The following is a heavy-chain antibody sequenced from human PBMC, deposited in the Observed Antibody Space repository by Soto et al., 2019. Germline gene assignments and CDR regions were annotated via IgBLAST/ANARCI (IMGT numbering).Heavy chain of an antibody. CDR2: IGTAGDT. J-gene: IGHJ4*02. CDR3: ERGIEEAGNVVGVDF. CDR1: GFTFSSYD. V-gene: IGHV3-13*01. D-gene: IGHD6-13*01. Sequence: EVQLVESGGGLVQPGGSLRLSCAASGFTFSSYDMHWFRQATGKGLEWVSAIGTAGDTYYPDSVKGRCTISRENAKNSLYLQMNSLRAEDTAVYYCERGIEEAGNVVGVDFWGQGTLVTVSS.